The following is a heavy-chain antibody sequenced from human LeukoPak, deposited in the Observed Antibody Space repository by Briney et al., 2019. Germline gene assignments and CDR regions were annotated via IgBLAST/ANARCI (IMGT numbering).Heavy chain of an antibody. V-gene: IGHV3-30-3*01. Sequence: PGGSLRLSCAASGFTFSSYAMHWVRQAPGKGLEWVAVISYDGSNKYYADSVKGRFTISRDNSKNTLYLQMNSLRAEDTAVYYCARTRYVHYFDYWGQGTLVTVSS. D-gene: IGHD3-16*01. CDR3: ARTRYVHYFDY. J-gene: IGHJ4*02. CDR2: ISYDGSNK. CDR1: GFTFSSYA.